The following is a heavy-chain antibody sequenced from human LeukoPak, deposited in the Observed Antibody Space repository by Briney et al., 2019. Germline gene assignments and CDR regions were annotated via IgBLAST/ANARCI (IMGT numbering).Heavy chain of an antibody. J-gene: IGHJ5*02. V-gene: IGHV1-18*04. D-gene: IGHD3-9*01. CDR2: ISADNGNT. CDR3: AREGADILTGYKWFDP. Sequence: ASVKVSCKASGYSFNSYGINWVRQAPGQGLEWMGGISADNGNTNYAQNLQGRVTMTTDTSTSTAYMELRSLRSDDTAVYYCAREGADILTGYKWFDPWGQGTLVTVSS. CDR1: GYSFNSYG.